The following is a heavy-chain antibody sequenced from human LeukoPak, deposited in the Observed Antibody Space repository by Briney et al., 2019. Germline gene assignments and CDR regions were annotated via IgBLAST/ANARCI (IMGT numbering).Heavy chain of an antibody. CDR2: ISWNSGSI. J-gene: IGHJ4*02. V-gene: IGHV3-9*01. CDR3: AKDGTEYYYDSSGYSGG. Sequence: PGRSLRLSCAASGFTFDDYAMHWVRQAPGKGLEWVSGISWNSGSIGYADSVKGRFTISRDNAKNSLYLQMNSLRAEDTALYYCAKDGTEYYYDSSGYSGGWGQGTLVTVSS. CDR1: GFTFDDYA. D-gene: IGHD3-22*01.